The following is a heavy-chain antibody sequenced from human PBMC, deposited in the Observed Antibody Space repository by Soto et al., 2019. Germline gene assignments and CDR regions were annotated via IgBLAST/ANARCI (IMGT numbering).Heavy chain of an antibody. D-gene: IGHD1-26*01. CDR3: ARGREVARHHFHY. V-gene: IGHV1-69*01. CDR2: IIPMFGIA. J-gene: IGHJ4*02. CDR1: GGTFNKYA. Sequence: QVQLVQSVAEVKKPGSSVKVSCKASGGTFNKYAVSWVRQAPGQGLEWLGGIIPMFGIANYAQKFQGRVTITADESTSTAYMELSSLRSGDTAVYYCARGREVARHHFHYWGQGTLVTVSS.